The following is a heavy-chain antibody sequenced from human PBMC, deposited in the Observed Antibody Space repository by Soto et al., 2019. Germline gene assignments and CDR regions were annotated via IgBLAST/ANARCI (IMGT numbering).Heavy chain of an antibody. CDR2: IYSSGTT. D-gene: IGHD6-25*01. Sequence: PSETLSLTCTVSGISIDNYYCSWIRQSAGKGLEGIGRIYSSGTTNYNPSLKSRVTMSVDMSKSQFSLNVRAVTAADTAVYYCVRDVSGSGWFAPWGQGTLVTVSS. V-gene: IGHV4-4*07. CDR1: GISIDNYY. J-gene: IGHJ5*02. CDR3: VRDVSGSGWFAP.